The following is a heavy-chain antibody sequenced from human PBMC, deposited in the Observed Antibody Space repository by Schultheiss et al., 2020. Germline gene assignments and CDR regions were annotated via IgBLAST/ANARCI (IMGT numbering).Heavy chain of an antibody. Sequence: ASVKVSCKASGYTFTSYAMHWVRQAPGQRLEWMGWISAYNGNTNYAQKLQGRVTMTTDTSTSTAYMELRSLRSDDTAVYYCARDLYQPRTMTNWFDPWGQGTLDTVSS. D-gene: IGHD3-22*01. CDR3: ARDLYQPRTMTNWFDP. J-gene: IGHJ5*02. V-gene: IGHV1-18*01. CDR1: GYTFTSYA. CDR2: ISAYNGNT.